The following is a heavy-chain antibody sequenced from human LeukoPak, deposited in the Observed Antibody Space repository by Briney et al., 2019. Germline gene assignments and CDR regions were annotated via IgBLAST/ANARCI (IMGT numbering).Heavy chain of an antibody. CDR3: ARDLFYSVSGTYYNVGRVFNY. J-gene: IGHJ4*02. D-gene: IGHD3-10*01. Sequence: VASVKVSCKASGFTFTGYYMHWVRQAPGQGLEWMGWINPNSGGTNYAQTFQGRVTMTRDTSITTAYLELTSLRSDDTAVYCCARDLFYSVSGTYYNVGRVFNYWGQGTLVTVSS. CDR2: INPNSGGT. CDR1: GFTFTGYY. V-gene: IGHV1-2*02.